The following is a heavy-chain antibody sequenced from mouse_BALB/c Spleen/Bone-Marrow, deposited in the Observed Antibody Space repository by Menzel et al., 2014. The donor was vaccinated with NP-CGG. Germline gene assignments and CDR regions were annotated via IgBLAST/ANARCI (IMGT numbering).Heavy chain of an antibody. Sequence: VMLVESGPGLVAPSQSLSITCTVSGFSLTGYGVSWARQPPGKGLEWLGMIWGDGSTDYNSALKSRLSISKDNSKSQVFLKVNSLQTEDTARYYCARDSFLITRALDYWGQGTSVTVSS. V-gene: IGHV2-6-7*01. CDR1: GFSLTGYG. CDR2: IWGDGST. J-gene: IGHJ4*01. CDR3: ARDSFLITRALDY. D-gene: IGHD2-4*01.